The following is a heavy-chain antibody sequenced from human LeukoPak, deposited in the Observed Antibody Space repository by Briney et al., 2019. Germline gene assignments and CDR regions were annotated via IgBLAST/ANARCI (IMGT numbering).Heavy chain of an antibody. CDR1: GFSLDDCA. J-gene: IGHJ6*02. CDR3: AKDRLPGGIAVAGTDDGMDV. V-gene: IGHV3-43*02. D-gene: IGHD6-19*01. Sequence: PGGSLRLSCVASGFSLDDCAMHWVRQVPGKGLEWVSLISGDGGDTYYADSVKGRFTISRDNSRNSLYLQMNSLGTEDTAFYYCAKDRLPGGIAVAGTDDGMDVWGPGTTVTVSS. CDR2: ISGDGGDT.